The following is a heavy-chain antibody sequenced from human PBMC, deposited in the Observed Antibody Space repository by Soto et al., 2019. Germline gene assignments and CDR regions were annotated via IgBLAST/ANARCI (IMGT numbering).Heavy chain of an antibody. J-gene: IGHJ3*01. CDR1: GFSLSTGGVG. Sequence: QITLKESGPTLVKPTQPLTLTCTFSGFSLSTGGVGVGWIRQPPGKALEWLALIYWNDDKRYSPSLRSRLTXTXDXXKNPVVLTMTNRGPVDTATYYVAHRPGPSGTTPWGWGQGTMVTVSS. CDR3: AHRPGPSGTTPWG. CDR2: IYWNDDK. V-gene: IGHV2-5*01. D-gene: IGHD1-1*01.